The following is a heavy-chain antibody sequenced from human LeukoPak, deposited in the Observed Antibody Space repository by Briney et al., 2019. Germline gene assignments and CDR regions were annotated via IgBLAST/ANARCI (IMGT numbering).Heavy chain of an antibody. CDR2: INPNSGGT. D-gene: IGHD3-16*02. CDR3: AREPDDYVWGSYRRQAWFDP. J-gene: IGHJ5*02. CDR1: GYTFTGYY. Sequence: ASVKVSFKASGYTFTGYYIHWVRPAPGQGLEWMGWINPNSGGTNYAQKFQGSVTMTRDTSISTAYMELSRLRSDDTAVYHCAREPDDYVWGSYRRQAWFDPWGQGTLVTVSS. V-gene: IGHV1-2*02.